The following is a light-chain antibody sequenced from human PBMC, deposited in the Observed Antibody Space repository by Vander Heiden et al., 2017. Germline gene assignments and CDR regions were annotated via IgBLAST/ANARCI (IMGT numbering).Light chain of an antibody. CDR2: EVN. CDR3: SSRAASNTLT. Sequence: QSALTQPHSASGSPGHSVTIRCTGTNDDVGAYEYVSWYQKYPGKAPRLIIYEVNKRPSGVPDRFSGSKSGNTASLTVSRLQAEDDADYYCSSRAASNTLTFGGGTKLTVL. V-gene: IGLV2-8*01. CDR1: NDDVGAYEY. J-gene: IGLJ2*01.